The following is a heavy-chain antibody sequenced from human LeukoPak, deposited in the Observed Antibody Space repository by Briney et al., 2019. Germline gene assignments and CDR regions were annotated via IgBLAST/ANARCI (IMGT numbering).Heavy chain of an antibody. CDR1: GFTFSSYS. CDR3: ARGSIVVVPTTMDDASDI. D-gene: IGHD2-2*01. Sequence: GGSLRLSCAASGFTFSSYSMSWVRQAPGKGLEWVSTFSGTGEITYYADSVKGRFTISRDNSKNTLYLQMTSLRAEDTARYYCARGSIVVVPTTMDDASDIWGQGTMVTVSS. V-gene: IGHV3-23*01. J-gene: IGHJ3*02. CDR2: FSGTGEIT.